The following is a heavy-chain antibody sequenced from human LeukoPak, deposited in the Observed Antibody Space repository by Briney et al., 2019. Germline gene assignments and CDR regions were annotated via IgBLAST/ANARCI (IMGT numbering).Heavy chain of an antibody. J-gene: IGHJ4*02. V-gene: IGHV1-8*01. CDR1: VYTFPRYD. CDR3: ARAGDSIAVAEDY. D-gene: IGHD6-19*01. Sequence: GASVNVSRKSSVYTFPRYDINWAPQASGQGLEWMGWMHHNSGNTGYAQKFPGRVTMTRNTSIGTAYMELSSLRSEDTAVYYCARAGDSIAVAEDYWGQGTLVTVSS. CDR2: MHHNSGNT.